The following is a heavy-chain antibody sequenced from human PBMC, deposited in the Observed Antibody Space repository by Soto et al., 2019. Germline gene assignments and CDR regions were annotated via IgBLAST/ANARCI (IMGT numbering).Heavy chain of an antibody. CDR2: INHSGST. CDR3: ARGFLRFLEWLPRDYGMDV. D-gene: IGHD3-3*01. V-gene: IGHV4-34*01. J-gene: IGHJ6*02. CDR1: GGSFSGYY. Sequence: LSLTCAVYGGSFSGYYWSWIRQPPGKGLEWIGEINHSGSTNYNPSLKSRVTISVDTSKNQFSLKLSSVTAADTAVYYCARGFLRFLEWLPRDYGMDVWGQGTTVTVSS.